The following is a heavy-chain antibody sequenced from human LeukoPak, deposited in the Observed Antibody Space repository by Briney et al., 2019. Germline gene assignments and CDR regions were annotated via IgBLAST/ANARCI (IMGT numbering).Heavy chain of an antibody. J-gene: IGHJ4*02. CDR1: GFTFSNYA. D-gene: IGHD6-13*01. Sequence: PGGSLRLSCAASGFTFSNYAMNWVRQAPGKGLEWVSVVTGGGDITDDADSVKGRFTISRDNSHNTLYLQMNSLRVEDTAVYYCAKLQADYYFDYWGQGTLVTVSS. CDR2: VTGGGDIT. CDR3: AKLQADYYFDY. V-gene: IGHV3-23*01.